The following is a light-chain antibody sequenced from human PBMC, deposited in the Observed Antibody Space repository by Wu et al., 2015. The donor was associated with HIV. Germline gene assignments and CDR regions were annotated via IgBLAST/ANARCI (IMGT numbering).Light chain of an antibody. J-gene: IGKJ1*01. CDR2: GAS. CDR3: QQYGTSPPT. CDR1: QSVSSSY. Sequence: EIVLTQSPGTLSLSPGERATLSCRASQSVSSSYLAWYQQKPGQAPRLLIYGASSRDTDIPDRFSASGSGTDFTLTINRLETEDFAVYFCQQYGTSPPTFGQGTKVEIK. V-gene: IGKV3-20*01.